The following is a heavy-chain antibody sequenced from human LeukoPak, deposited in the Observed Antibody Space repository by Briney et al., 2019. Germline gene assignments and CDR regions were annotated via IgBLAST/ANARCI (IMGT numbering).Heavy chain of an antibody. Sequence: GASVKVSCKASGYTFTSYGISWVRQAPGQGLEWMGWISAYNGNTNYAQKLQGRVTMTTDTSTSTAYMELRSLRSDDTAVYYCASISPMAAAGEFDYWGQGTLVTVSS. CDR3: ASISPMAAAGEFDY. CDR1: GYTFTSYG. CDR2: ISAYNGNT. V-gene: IGHV1-18*01. D-gene: IGHD6-13*01. J-gene: IGHJ4*02.